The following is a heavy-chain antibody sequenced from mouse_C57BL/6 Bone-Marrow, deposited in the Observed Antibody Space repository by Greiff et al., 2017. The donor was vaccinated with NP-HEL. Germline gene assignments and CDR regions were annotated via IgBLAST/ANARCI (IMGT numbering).Heavy chain of an antibody. J-gene: IGHJ1*03. D-gene: IGHD1-1*01. CDR3: ERRNPDYGSSCGYFDV. CDR2: ISSGSSTI. CDR1: GFTFSDYG. Sequence: EVMLVESGGGLVKPGGSLKLSCAASGFTFSDYGMHWVRQAPEKGLEWVAYISSGSSTIYYADTVKGRFTISRDNAKNTLFLQMTSLRSEDTAMYYCERRNPDYGSSCGYFDVWGTGTTVTVSS. V-gene: IGHV5-17*01.